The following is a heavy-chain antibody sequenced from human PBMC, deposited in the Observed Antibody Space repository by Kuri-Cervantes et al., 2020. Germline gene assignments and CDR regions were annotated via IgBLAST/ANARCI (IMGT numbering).Heavy chain of an antibody. V-gene: IGHV4-34*01. CDR1: GGSFSGYY. CDR2: INHSGST. Sequence: SETLSLTCAVYGGSFSGYYWSWIRQLPGKGLEWIGEINHSGSTNYNPSLKSRVTISVDTSKNQFSLKLSSVTAADTAVYYCARGGFSYYYGSGWSKSKNWFDPWGQGTLVTVSS. D-gene: IGHD3-10*01. J-gene: IGHJ5*02. CDR3: ARGGFSYYYGSGWSKSKNWFDP.